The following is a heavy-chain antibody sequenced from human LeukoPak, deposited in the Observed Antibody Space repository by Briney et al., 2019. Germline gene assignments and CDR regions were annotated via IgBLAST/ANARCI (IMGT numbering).Heavy chain of an antibody. Sequence: GSLRLSCAASGFNVSSNYMSWVRQAPGEGLGWVSVIYSGGDIYYAHSVKGRFTISRDSSKNTLYLQMSTLRVEDTAVYYCARAAGDRIGYFDLWGRGTLVTVSS. CDR3: ARAAGDRIGYFDL. CDR2: IYSGGDI. CDR1: GFNVSSNY. J-gene: IGHJ2*01. V-gene: IGHV3-53*01. D-gene: IGHD7-27*01.